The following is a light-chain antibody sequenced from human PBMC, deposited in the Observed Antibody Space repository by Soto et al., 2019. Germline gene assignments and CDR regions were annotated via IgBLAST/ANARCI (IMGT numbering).Light chain of an antibody. J-gene: IGKJ1*01. CDR1: QSISIY. Sequence: DIQMTQSPSSLSASVGDTVIITCRASQSISIYSNWYQQKPGKAPRLLIYSASILQSGVPSRFSGSGSGTDFTLTISGPQPEDFATYYCQQSFSTLWTFGQGTKVDI. V-gene: IGKV1-39*01. CDR2: SAS. CDR3: QQSFSTLWT.